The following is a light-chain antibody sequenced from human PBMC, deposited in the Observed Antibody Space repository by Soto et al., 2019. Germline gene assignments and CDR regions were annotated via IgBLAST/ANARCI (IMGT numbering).Light chain of an antibody. CDR1: SSDVGGYDY. V-gene: IGLV2-14*01. Sequence: QSALTQPASVSGSPGQSITISCTGTSSDVGGYDYVSWYQQHPGKAPKLLIYEVTNRPSGVSNRFSGSKSGNTASLTISGLQAEDEADYYCTSYTSNSPYVFGTGTKLTVL. J-gene: IGLJ1*01. CDR2: EVT. CDR3: TSYTSNSPYV.